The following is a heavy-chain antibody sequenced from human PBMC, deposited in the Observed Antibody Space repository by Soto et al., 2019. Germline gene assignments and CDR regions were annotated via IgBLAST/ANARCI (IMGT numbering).Heavy chain of an antibody. CDR3: AMLGGWSGGSSGMDV. J-gene: IGHJ6*02. CDR2: IRRKANSYTT. Sequence: EVQLVESGGDLVQPGGSLRLSCAASGLIFSDYHMDWVRQAPGKGLEWVGRIRRKANSYTTEYAASVKGRFTISRDDSRNLLYLQMNSLKSEDTAVYYCAMLGGWSGGSSGMDVWGQGTTVTVSS. CDR1: GLIFSDYH. D-gene: IGHD6-19*01. V-gene: IGHV3-72*01.